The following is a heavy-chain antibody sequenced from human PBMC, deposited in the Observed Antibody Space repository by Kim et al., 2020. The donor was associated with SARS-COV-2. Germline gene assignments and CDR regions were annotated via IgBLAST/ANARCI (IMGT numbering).Heavy chain of an antibody. CDR3: AGEYASSSGDY. Sequence: TYTADSVKGRLTISRDNAKNALYLQMNSLRAEDTAVYYCAGEYASSSGDYWGQGTLVTVSS. V-gene: IGHV3-21*01. J-gene: IGHJ4*02. CDR2: T. D-gene: IGHD6-6*01.